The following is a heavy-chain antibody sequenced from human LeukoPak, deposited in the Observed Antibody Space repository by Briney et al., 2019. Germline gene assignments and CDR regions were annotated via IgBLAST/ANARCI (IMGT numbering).Heavy chain of an antibody. CDR2: ISYDGSNK. CDR1: GFTFSSYA. V-gene: IGHV3-30-3*01. D-gene: IGHD3-16*01. CDR3: ARDLLPRGTWGG. Sequence: GRSLRLSCAASGFTFSSYAMHWVRQAPGKGLEWVAVISYDGSNKYYADSVKGRFTISRDNSKNTLYLQMNSLRAEDTAVYYCARDLLPRGTWGGWGQGTLVTVSS. J-gene: IGHJ4*02.